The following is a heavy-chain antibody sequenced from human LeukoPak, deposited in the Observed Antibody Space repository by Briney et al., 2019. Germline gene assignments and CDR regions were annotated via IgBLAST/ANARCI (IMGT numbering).Heavy chain of an antibody. Sequence: GASVKVSCKASGYTFTSYAMNWVRQAPGQGLEWMGGIIPIFGTANYAQKFQGRVTITADKSTSTAYMELSSLRSEDTAVYYCARRSFGDTAMVDSVDYWGQGTLVTVSS. CDR3: ARRSFGDTAMVDSVDY. J-gene: IGHJ4*02. CDR2: IIPIFGTA. CDR1: GYTFTSYA. V-gene: IGHV1-69*06. D-gene: IGHD5-18*01.